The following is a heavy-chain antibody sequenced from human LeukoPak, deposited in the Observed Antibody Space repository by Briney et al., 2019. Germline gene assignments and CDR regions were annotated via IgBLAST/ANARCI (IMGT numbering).Heavy chain of an antibody. Sequence: SETLSLTCAVFDGSFSDYSWGWIRQPPGKGLEWIGNIYYTGSTYYNPSLKSRVTISVDTSKNQFSLKLSSVTAADTAVYYCARVPVNIWENWFDPWGQGTLVTVSS. J-gene: IGHJ5*02. D-gene: IGHD1-26*01. CDR2: IYYTGST. CDR3: ARVPVNIWENWFDP. CDR1: DGSFSDYS. V-gene: IGHV4-34*01.